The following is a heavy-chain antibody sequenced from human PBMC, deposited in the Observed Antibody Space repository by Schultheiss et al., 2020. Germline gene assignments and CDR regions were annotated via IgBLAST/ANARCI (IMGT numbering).Heavy chain of an antibody. Sequence: SGPTLVKPTQTLTLTCTFSGFSLSTSGVGVGWIRQPPGKALEWLALIYWDDDKRYSPSLKSILTITKDTSKNQVVLTMTNMDPVDTATYYCSHLSDGVLPIYFEYWGQGTLVTVSS. CDR2: IYWDDDK. D-gene: IGHD2-15*01. CDR3: SHLSDGVLPIYFEY. CDR1: GFSLSTSGVG. J-gene: IGHJ4*02. V-gene: IGHV2-5*02.